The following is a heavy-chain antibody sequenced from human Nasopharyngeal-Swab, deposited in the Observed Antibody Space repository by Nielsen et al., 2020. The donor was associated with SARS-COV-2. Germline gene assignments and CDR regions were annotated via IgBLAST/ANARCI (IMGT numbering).Heavy chain of an antibody. CDR1: GFTFSSYA. V-gene: IGHV3-23*01. CDR3: AKGEEGYSSSWYSRVYYYGMDV. J-gene: IGHJ6*02. Sequence: GESLKISCAASGFTFSSYAMSWVRQAPGKGLEWVSAISGSGGSTYYADSVKGRFTISRDNSKNTLYLQMNSLRAEETAVYYCAKGEEGYSSSWYSRVYYYGMDVWGQGTTVTVSS. CDR2: ISGSGGST. D-gene: IGHD6-13*01.